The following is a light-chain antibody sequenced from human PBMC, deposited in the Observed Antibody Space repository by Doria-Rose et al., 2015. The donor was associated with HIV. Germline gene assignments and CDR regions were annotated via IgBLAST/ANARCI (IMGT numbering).Light chain of an antibody. Sequence: DIRMTQSPSFQSASVGVRVTITCRASQGISRYLAWYQQKPGKAPTLLILGAFTLQSGVTSRFSGSGSWTEFTLTISSLQPEDFATYYCQQFDSFPRTFGQGTKVELK. CDR3: QQFDSFPRT. V-gene: IGKV1-9*01. J-gene: IGKJ1*01. CDR2: GAF. CDR1: QGISRY.